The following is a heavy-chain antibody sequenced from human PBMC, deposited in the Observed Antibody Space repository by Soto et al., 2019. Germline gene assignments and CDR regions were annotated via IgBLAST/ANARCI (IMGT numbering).Heavy chain of an antibody. D-gene: IGHD1-26*01. Sequence: LRLSCAASGFTFSSYGMHWVRQAPGKGLEWVAVISYDGSNKYYADSVKGRFTISRDNSKNTLYLQMNSLRAEDTAVYYCAKDRSDSGSYYWNYWGQGTLVTVSS. CDR2: ISYDGSNK. V-gene: IGHV3-30*18. CDR3: AKDRSDSGSYYWNY. J-gene: IGHJ4*02. CDR1: GFTFSSYG.